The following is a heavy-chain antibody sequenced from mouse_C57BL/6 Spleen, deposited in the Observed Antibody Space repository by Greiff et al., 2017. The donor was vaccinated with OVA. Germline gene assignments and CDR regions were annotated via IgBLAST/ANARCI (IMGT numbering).Heavy chain of an antibody. CDR3: TSCDAYFDD. J-gene: IGHJ2*01. Sequence: VQLQQSGAELVRPGASVTLSCKASGYTFTDYEMHWVKQTPVHGLEWIGAIDPETGGTAYNQKFKGKAILTADKSSSTAYMELRSLTSEDSAVYYCTSCDAYFDDWGQGTTLTVSS. CDR2: IDPETGGT. V-gene: IGHV1-15*01. CDR1: GYTFTDYE. D-gene: IGHD2-3*01.